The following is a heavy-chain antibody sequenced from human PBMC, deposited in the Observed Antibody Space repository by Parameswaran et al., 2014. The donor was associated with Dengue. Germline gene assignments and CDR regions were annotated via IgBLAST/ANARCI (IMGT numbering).Heavy chain of an antibody. D-gene: IGHD3-9*01. CDR3: ARDPGILTGYYIPYFDY. V-gene: IGHV1-18*01. J-gene: IGHJ4*02. CDR2: ISAYNGNT. Sequence: SWVRQAPGQGLEWMGWISAYNGNTNYAQKLQGRVTMTTDTSTSTAYMELRSLRSDDTAVYYCARDPGILTGYYIPYFDYWGQGTLVTVS.